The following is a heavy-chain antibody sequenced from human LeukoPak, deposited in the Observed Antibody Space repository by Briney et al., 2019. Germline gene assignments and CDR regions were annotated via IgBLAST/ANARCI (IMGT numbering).Heavy chain of an antibody. CDR1: GYSFTSHA. D-gene: IGHD3-9*01. CDR2: LNTNTGNP. CDR3: ARTFDDYYGMDV. V-gene: IGHV7-4-1*02. Sequence: ASVKVSCKASGYSFTSHALTRLRQAPGQGPEWMGWLNTNTGNPTYAQGFTGRFVFSLDTSVSTAYLQISSLKAEDTAVYYCARTFDDYYGMDVWGQGTTVTVSS. J-gene: IGHJ6*02.